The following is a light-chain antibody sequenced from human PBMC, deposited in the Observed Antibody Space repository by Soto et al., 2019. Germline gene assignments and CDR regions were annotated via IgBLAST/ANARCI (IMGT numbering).Light chain of an antibody. V-gene: IGKV1-5*03. CDR1: QSSRSW. J-gene: IGKJ2*01. Sequence: DIQMTQSPSTLSASVGDRVTITCRASQSSRSWLAWYQQKPGKAPKILIYKASSFESGVPSRFSGSGSGTEFTLTISSLQPDDFATYYCQQYDNYPYTVGQGSKLEIK. CDR3: QQYDNYPYT. CDR2: KAS.